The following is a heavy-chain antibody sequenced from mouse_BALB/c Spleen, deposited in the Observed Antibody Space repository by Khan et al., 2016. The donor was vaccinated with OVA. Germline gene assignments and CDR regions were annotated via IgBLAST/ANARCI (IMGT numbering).Heavy chain of an antibody. Sequence: VQLQESGPGLVAPSQSLSITCTVSGFSLTGYGVNWVRQPPGKGLEWLGMIWGDGSTDYNSGLKSRLSISKDNSKSQAFLKMNRLQTDDTARYYCARAYYGNYREAMDYWGQGTSVTVSS. J-gene: IGHJ4*01. CDR3: ARAYYGNYREAMDY. CDR2: IWGDGST. V-gene: IGHV2-6-7*02. D-gene: IGHD2-10*01. CDR1: GFSLTGYG.